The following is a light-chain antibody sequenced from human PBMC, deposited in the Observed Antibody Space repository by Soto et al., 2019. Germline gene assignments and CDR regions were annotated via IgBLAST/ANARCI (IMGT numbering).Light chain of an antibody. CDR2: EVT. Sequence: QSALTQPASVSGSPGQSITISCTGTSSDVGGYNFVSWYQQHPGKAPKLMIYEVTNRPSGVSNRFSGSKSGNTASLTISGLQAEDEADYYCSSYTSDSTVVFGGGTKLPVL. V-gene: IGLV2-14*01. CDR3: SSYTSDSTVV. CDR1: SSDVGGYNF. J-gene: IGLJ2*01.